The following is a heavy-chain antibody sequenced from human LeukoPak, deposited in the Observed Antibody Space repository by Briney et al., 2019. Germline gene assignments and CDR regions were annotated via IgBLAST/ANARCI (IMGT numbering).Heavy chain of an antibody. D-gene: IGHD3-22*01. CDR1: GYTFTSYG. CDR3: ARSPTQIYDSSGYMIGY. J-gene: IGHJ4*02. Sequence: ASVKVPCKASGYTFTSYGISWVRQAPGQGLEWMGWISAYNGNTNYAQKLQGRVTMTTDTSTSTAYMELRSLRSDDTAVYYCARSPTQIYDSSGYMIGYWGQGTLVTVSS. CDR2: ISAYNGNT. V-gene: IGHV1-18*01.